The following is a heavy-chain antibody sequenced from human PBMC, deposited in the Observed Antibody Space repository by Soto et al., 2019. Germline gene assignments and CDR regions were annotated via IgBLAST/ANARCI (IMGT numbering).Heavy chain of an antibody. J-gene: IGHJ4*02. CDR1: GFTFSDYF. D-gene: IGHD2-8*01. V-gene: IGHV3-11*06. CDR2: IRSSDRFT. Sequence: QVQLVESGGAWAKPGGSLRLSCAVSGFTFSDYFMTWLRQAPGKGLEWVSYIRSSDRFTNHADSVKGRFTISRDNANNSLSLEMNDLRAEDTAVYFCVRVGHDGCYFDYWGQGTLVTVSS. CDR3: VRVGHDGCYFDY.